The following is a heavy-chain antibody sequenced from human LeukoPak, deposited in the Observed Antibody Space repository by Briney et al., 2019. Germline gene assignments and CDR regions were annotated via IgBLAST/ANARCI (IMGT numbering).Heavy chain of an antibody. CDR3: ARGGGYYFDY. D-gene: IGHD6-13*01. V-gene: IGHV3-11*05. J-gene: IGHJ4*02. Sequence: GGSLRLSCAASEFTFSDYYMNWIRQAPGKGLEWLSYISGSSSHTNYADSVKGRFTISRDNAKNSLYLQMNSLRAEDSAVYHCARGGGYYFDYWGQGTLVTVSS. CDR2: ISGSSSHT. CDR1: EFTFSDYY.